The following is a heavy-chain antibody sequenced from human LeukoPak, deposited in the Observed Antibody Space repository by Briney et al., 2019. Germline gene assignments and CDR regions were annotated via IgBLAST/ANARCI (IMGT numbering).Heavy chain of an antibody. CDR2: INRNSGGT. D-gene: IGHD2-15*01. CDR1: AYTFTGYY. Sequence: ASVRVSSKASAYTFTGYYMHWVRQAPGQGLEWMGWINRNSGGTNYAQKFQGRVTMTRDTSISTAYMELSRLRSDDTAVYYCARDDCSGGSCSVDYWGQGTLVTVSS. J-gene: IGHJ4*02. CDR3: ARDDCSGGSCSVDY. V-gene: IGHV1-2*02.